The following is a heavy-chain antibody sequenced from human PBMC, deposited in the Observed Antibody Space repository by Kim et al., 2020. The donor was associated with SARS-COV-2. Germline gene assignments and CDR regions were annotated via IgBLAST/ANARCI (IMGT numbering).Heavy chain of an antibody. V-gene: IGHV3-74*01. J-gene: IGHJ4*02. Sequence: NEGTTPPSADSVKGRFTISRDNSKNTLYLQMTGLRADDTGVYYCTRGPFWGQGTLVTVSS. CDR2: NEGTTP. CDR3: TRGPF.